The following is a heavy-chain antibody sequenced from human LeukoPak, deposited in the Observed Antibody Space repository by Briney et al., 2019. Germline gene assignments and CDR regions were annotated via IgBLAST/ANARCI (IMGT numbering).Heavy chain of an antibody. D-gene: IGHD5-24*01. CDR3: AKDISSGDGPFDP. CDR1: GFTFDDYT. V-gene: IGHV3-43*01. CDR2: ISWDGGST. J-gene: IGHJ5*02. Sequence: GGSLRLSCAASGFTFDDYTMHWVRQAPGKGLEWVSLISWDGGSTYYADSVKGRFTISRDNSKNSLYLQMNSLRTEDTALYYCAKDISSGDGPFDPWGQGTLVTVPS.